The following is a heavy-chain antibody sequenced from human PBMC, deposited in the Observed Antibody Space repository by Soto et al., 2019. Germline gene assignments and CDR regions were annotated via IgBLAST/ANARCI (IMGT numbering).Heavy chain of an antibody. J-gene: IGHJ4*02. CDR1: GGSIISNSW. CDR3: ARDCGGDCSYFDH. Sequence: QVQLQESGPGLVKPSETLSVTCGVSGGSIISNSWWSWVRQPPAKGLEWIGEIYHNGRTDYNPSLKSRVTMSVDTAKNQIFLNLSSVTAADTAVYYCARDCGGDCSYFDHWGQGTLVTVSS. V-gene: IGHV4-4*02. D-gene: IGHD2-21*02. CDR2: IYHNGRT.